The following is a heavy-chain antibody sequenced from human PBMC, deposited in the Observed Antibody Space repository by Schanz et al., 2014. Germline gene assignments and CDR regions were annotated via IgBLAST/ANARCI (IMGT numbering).Heavy chain of an antibody. D-gene: IGHD3-10*01. CDR2: ISPYNGNT. J-gene: IGHJ6*02. V-gene: IGHV1-18*01. Sequence: QVQLVQSGAEVKKPGSPVKVSCKASGGTFSSYTISWVRQARGQGLEWMGWISPYNGNTNYAQKLQGRVTLTTDTSTSTAYMELRNLRSDDTAVYYCARAKRFGDMDVWGQGTTVTVSS. CDR3: ARAKRFGDMDV. CDR1: GGTFSSYT.